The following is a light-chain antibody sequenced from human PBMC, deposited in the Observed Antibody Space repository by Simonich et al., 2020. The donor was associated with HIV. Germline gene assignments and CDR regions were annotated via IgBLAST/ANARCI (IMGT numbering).Light chain of an antibody. CDR2: RNN. Sequence: QSVLTQPPSASGTPGQRVTISCSGRSSNIGSNSVNWYQQLPGTAPKRLIYRNNQRPSGVPGRFSGSKSGTSASLAISGLQSEDEADYYCAAWDDSLNGPVFGGGTQLTVL. V-gene: IGLV1-44*01. CDR3: AAWDDSLNGPV. J-gene: IGLJ7*01. CDR1: SSNIGSNS.